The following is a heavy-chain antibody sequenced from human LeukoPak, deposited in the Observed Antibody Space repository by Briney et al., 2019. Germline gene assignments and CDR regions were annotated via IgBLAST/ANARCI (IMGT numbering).Heavy chain of an antibody. D-gene: IGHD3-22*01. CDR1: GGSINSYS. J-gene: IGHJ4*02. V-gene: IGHV4-59*01. Sequence: SETLSLTCTVSGGSINSYSWSWIRQPPGNGLEWIGNIYYSGSSKYNPSLRSRVTISVDTSKNQFSLKLNSVTAADTAVYYRASFNYDSSGYSAYWGQGTLVTVSS. CDR2: IYYSGSS. CDR3: ASFNYDSSGYSAY.